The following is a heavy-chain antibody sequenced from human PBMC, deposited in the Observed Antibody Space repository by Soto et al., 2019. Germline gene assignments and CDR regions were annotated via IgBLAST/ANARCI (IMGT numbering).Heavy chain of an antibody. D-gene: IGHD3-9*01. Sequence: PGGSLRLSCAVSGFSFRSYSMNWVRQAPGKGLEWVSFISNENSYKYYADSVRGRFTVSRDNAKSSLFLQMNSLRDEDTAVYYCATQMDYNILTGYRPFDYWGQGTLVTVSS. J-gene: IGHJ4*02. CDR3: ATQMDYNILTGYRPFDY. CDR2: ISNENSYK. V-gene: IGHV3-21*01. CDR1: GFSFRSYS.